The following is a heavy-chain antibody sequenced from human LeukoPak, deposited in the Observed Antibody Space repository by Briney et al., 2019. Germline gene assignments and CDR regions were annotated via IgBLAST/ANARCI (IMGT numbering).Heavy chain of an antibody. D-gene: IGHD3-3*01. CDR3: ARNFADYDFWSGYYYH. CDR1: GFTFSDYY. Sequence: GGSLRLSCAASGFTFSDYYMSWIRQAPGKGLEWVSYISSSGSTIYYADSVKGRLTISRDNAKNSLYLQMNSLRAEDTAVYYCARNFADYDFWSGYYYHWGQGTLVTVSS. CDR2: ISSSGSTI. J-gene: IGHJ5*02. V-gene: IGHV3-11*01.